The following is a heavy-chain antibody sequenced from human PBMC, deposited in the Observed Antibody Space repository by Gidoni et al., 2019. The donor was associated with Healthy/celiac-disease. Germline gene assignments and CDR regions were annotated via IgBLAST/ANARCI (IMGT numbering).Heavy chain of an antibody. V-gene: IGHV3-49*04. CDR2: IRSKAYGGTT. J-gene: IGHJ6*02. CDR3: TRDLIRTVTTLDLYYGMDV. Sequence: EVQLVESGGGLVQPGRSLRLPCTASGFTFGDYALSWVRQAPGKGLEWVSFIRSKAYGGTTEYAASVKGRFTISRDDSKSIAYLQMNSLKTEDTAVYYCTRDLIRTVTTLDLYYGMDVWGQGTTVTVSS. D-gene: IGHD4-17*01. CDR1: GFTFGDYA.